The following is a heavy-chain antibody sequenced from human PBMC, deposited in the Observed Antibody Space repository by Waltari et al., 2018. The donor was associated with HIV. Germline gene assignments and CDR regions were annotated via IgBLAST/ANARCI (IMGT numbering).Heavy chain of an antibody. CDR3: ARDSKYYYGSGSYYKFDP. D-gene: IGHD3-10*01. Sequence: QVQLQQWGAGLLKPSETLSLTCAVDGGSFSDHSWSWIRQPPGKGLEWIGDINHSGTTNYNPSLGSRVTMSVATSKNQFYLMLSSVTAADTAVYYCARDSKYYYGSGSYYKFDPWGQGTLVTVSS. CDR2: INHSGTT. V-gene: IGHV4-34*01. CDR1: GGSFSDHS. J-gene: IGHJ5*02.